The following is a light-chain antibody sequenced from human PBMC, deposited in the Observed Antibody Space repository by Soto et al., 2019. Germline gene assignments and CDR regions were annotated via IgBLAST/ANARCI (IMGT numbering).Light chain of an antibody. V-gene: IGLV2-14*01. CDR2: DVN. CDR1: SSDVGGYNY. Sequence: QSVLTQPASVSGSPGQSITISCTGTSSDVGGYNYVSWFQQHPGKAPKLMIYDVNSRPSGVSNRFSGSRSGNTASLTISGLQAEDEGDYYCSSYTSSSIVVFGGGTKLTVL. CDR3: SSYTSSSIVV. J-gene: IGLJ2*01.